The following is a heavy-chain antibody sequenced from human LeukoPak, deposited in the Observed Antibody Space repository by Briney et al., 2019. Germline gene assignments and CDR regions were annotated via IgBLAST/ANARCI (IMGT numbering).Heavy chain of an antibody. J-gene: IGHJ4*02. D-gene: IGHD1-26*01. CDR2: IYHSGST. CDR1: GGSISSGGYY. Sequence: PSETLSLTCTVSGGSISSGGYYWSWIRQPPGKGLEWIGYIYHSGSTYYNPSLKSRVTISVDTSKNQFSLKLSSVTAADTAVYYCARHRSQGALSSFDYWGQGTLVTVSS. CDR3: ARHRSQGALSSFDY. V-gene: IGHV4-30-2*03.